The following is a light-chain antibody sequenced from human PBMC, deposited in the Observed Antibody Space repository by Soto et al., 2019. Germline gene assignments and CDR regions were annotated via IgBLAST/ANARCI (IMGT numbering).Light chain of an antibody. CDR3: SSYTSSSTDV. CDR2: DVS. J-gene: IGLJ1*01. V-gene: IGLV2-14*01. Sequence: QSALTQPASVSGSPGQSITISCTGTSSDVGGYNYVPWYQQPPGKAPKLMIYDVSNRPPGVSNRFSGSKSGNPASLTISGLQAEDEADYYCSSYTSSSTDVFGTGTKLTVL. CDR1: SSDVGGYNY.